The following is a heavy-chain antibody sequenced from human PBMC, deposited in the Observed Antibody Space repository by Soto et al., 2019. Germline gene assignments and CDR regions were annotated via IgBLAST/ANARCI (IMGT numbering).Heavy chain of an antibody. J-gene: IGHJ4*02. CDR3: ACDRPSLYHDGSGLDY. Sequence: QLQLQESGSGLVRPSQTLSLSCAVSGGSISSGGYSWNWIRQSPGKGLAGIGYIYHGGSTYSNHSLESRVTLSVATSKNQFSLPLNSVIAADTAVYYCACDRPSLYHDGSGLDYWGQGILVTVSS. D-gene: IGHD3-22*01. CDR2: IYHGGST. V-gene: IGHV4-30-2*06. CDR1: GGSISSGGYS.